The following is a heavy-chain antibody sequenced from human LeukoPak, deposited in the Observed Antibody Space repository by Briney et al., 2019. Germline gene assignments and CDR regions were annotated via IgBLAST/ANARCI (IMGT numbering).Heavy chain of an antibody. V-gene: IGHV3-30*18. D-gene: IGHD2-8*01. CDR1: GFTFSSYG. Sequence: GRSLRLSCAASGFTFSSYGMHWVAQAPGKGLEWVAVISYDGSNKYYADSVKGRLTISRDNSKNTLYLQMNSLRAEDTAVYYCAKESRTVAYCTNGVCGAYYFDYWGQGTLVTVSS. CDR2: ISYDGSNK. CDR3: AKESRTVAYCTNGVCGAYYFDY. J-gene: IGHJ4*02.